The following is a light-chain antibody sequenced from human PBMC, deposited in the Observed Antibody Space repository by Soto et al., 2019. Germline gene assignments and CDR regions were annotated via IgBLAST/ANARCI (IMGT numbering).Light chain of an antibody. CDR2: DAS. CDR3: QQRSNWPPIT. J-gene: IGKJ5*01. Sequence: EIVLTQSPGTLSLSPGERATLSCRASQSVASRNLAWYQQKPGQAPRLLMYDASNRATGIPARFSGSGSGTDFTLTISSLEPEDLAVYYCQQRSNWPPITFGQGTRLEIK. V-gene: IGKV3-11*01. CDR1: QSVASRN.